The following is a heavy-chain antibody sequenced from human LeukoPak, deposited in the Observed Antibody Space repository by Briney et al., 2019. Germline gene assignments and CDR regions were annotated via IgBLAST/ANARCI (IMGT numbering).Heavy chain of an antibody. CDR2: IKQDGSEK. J-gene: IGHJ4*02. D-gene: IGHD7-27*01. CDR3: GRTGDISDY. Sequence: GGSLRLSCAVSAASAASGFTFDNHWMTWVRQAPGKGLEWVANIKQDGSEKHYVDSVKGRFIISRDNVENSLYLQMNSLRVEDTAVYYCGRTGDISDYWGQGTLVTVSS. CDR1: GFTFDNHW. V-gene: IGHV3-7*01.